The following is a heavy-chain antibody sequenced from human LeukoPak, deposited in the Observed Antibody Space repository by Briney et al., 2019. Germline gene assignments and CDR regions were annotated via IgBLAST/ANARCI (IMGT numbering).Heavy chain of an antibody. CDR1: GGSISSYY. V-gene: IGHV4-59*01. CDR3: ARSERIVAHLYFQH. J-gene: IGHJ1*01. CDR2: IYYSGST. Sequence: SETLSLTCTVSGGSISSYYWSWIRQPPGKGLEWIGYIYYSGSTNYNPPLKSRVTISVDTSKNQFSLKLSSVTAADTAVYYCARSERIVAHLYFQHWGQGTLVTVSS. D-gene: IGHD3-22*01.